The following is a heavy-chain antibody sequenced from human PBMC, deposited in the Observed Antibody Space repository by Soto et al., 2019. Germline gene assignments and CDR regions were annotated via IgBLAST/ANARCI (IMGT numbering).Heavy chain of an antibody. J-gene: IGHJ3*02. D-gene: IGHD5-18*01. Sequence: SETLSLTCTVSGGSISRGGYYWSWLRQHPGKGLEWIAYIYYSGSTYYNPAIKSRVTISVDTSKNQFSLKLSSVTAADTAVYYCARREGDTAMVAAFDIWGQGTMVTVSS. CDR3: ARREGDTAMVAAFDI. CDR1: GGSISRGGYY. V-gene: IGHV4-31*03. CDR2: IYYSGST.